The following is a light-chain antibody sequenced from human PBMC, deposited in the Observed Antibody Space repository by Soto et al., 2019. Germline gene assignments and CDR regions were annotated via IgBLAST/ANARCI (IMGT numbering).Light chain of an antibody. Sequence: EIVLTQSPGTLSLSPGERATLSCRASQSVSSSYLAWYQQPPGQAPRLLIYGASSRATGIPDRFSGSGAGTCFTLTSSRLEHEDFAVYYCQKDGSSTWTFGQGTKVEIK. CDR3: QKDGSSTWT. J-gene: IGKJ1*01. V-gene: IGKV3-20*01. CDR1: QSVSSSY. CDR2: GAS.